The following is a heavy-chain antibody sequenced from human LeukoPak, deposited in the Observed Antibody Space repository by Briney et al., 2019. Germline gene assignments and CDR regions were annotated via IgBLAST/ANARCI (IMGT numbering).Heavy chain of an antibody. Sequence: SETLSLTCTVSGGSIGSFYWNWIRLPPGKGLEWIGKIHYSGSTNYNPSLKSRVTISVNPSKTQLSLKLNSVTAADTAEYYCARGTAVTGIDVFDIWGQGTVVTVSS. J-gene: IGHJ3*02. CDR1: GGSIGSFY. CDR2: IHYSGST. D-gene: IGHD6-19*01. CDR3: ARGTAVTGIDVFDI. V-gene: IGHV4-59*01.